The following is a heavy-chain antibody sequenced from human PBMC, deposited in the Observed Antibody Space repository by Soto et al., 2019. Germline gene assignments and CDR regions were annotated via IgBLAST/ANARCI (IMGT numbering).Heavy chain of an antibody. CDR3: AKDSNSVIPYYQDQ. CDR2: ISASGGST. Sequence: EVQLLESGGGLVQPGGSLRLSCAASGFTFSSYAMNWVRQAPGKGLEWVSAISASGGSTYYADSVKGRFTISRDSSKKTLYVQMNSLRAEDTAVYYCAKDSNSVIPYYQDQWGKGTLVTVSS. D-gene: IGHD1-26*01. CDR1: GFTFSSYA. J-gene: IGHJ4*02. V-gene: IGHV3-23*01.